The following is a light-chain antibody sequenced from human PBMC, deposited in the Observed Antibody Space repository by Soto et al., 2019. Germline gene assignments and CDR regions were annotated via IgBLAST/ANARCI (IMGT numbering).Light chain of an antibody. CDR2: EVN. J-gene: IGLJ1*01. Sequence: QSALTQPASVSGSPGQSITISCTGTSSDVGAYNYVSWYQQHPGKAPKLMIFEVNNRPSGVSNRFSGSKSGNTASLTISGLQAEDEADYYCTSYTSSSTYVFGPGTKLTVL. CDR1: SSDVGAYNY. CDR3: TSYTSSSTYV. V-gene: IGLV2-14*01.